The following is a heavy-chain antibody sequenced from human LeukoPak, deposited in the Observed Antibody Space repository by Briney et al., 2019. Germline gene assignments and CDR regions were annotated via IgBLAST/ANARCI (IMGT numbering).Heavy chain of an antibody. J-gene: IGHJ6*03. CDR2: ISYDGSNK. CDR3: ARGKRYCSSAIGYTGIWYYYYMDV. Sequence: VGSLRLTCAASGFTFSSYAMHWVRQAPGKGLEWVAVISYDGSNKYYADSVKGRFTISRDNSKNTLYLLRNSLRAEDTAVYYLARGKRYCSSAIGYTGIWYYYYMDVWGKGTPVTVSS. D-gene: IGHD2-2*02. CDR1: GFTFSSYA. V-gene: IGHV3-30-3*01.